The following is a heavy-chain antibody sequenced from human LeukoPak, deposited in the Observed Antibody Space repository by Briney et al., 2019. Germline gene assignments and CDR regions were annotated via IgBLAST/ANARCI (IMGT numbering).Heavy chain of an antibody. CDR1: GYTFSSYG. Sequence: EASVKVSCKASGYTFSSYGISWVRQAPGQGLEWMGWINPNSGGTNYAQKFQGRVTMTRDTSISTAYMELSRLRSDDTAVYYCARARKVATKTFDYWGQGTLVTVSS. J-gene: IGHJ4*02. V-gene: IGHV1-2*02. CDR2: INPNSGGT. CDR3: ARARKVATKTFDY. D-gene: IGHD5-12*01.